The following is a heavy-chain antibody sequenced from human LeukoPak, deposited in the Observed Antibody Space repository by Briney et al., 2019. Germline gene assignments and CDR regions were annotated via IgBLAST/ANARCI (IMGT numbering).Heavy chain of an antibody. CDR2: IIPIFGTA. J-gene: IGHJ6*03. D-gene: IGHD3-22*01. CDR3: ARDVLSSGYIFTHYYMDV. CDR1: GGTFSSYA. Sequence: GASVKVSCKASGGTFSSYAISWVRQAPGQGLEWMGRIIPIFGTANYAQKFQGRVTITTDESTSTAYMELSRLRSEDTAVYYCARDVLSSGYIFTHYYMDVWGKGTTVIVSS. V-gene: IGHV1-69*05.